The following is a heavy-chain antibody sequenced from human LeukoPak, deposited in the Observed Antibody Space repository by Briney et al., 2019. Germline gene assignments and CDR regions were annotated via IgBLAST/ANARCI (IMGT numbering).Heavy chain of an antibody. D-gene: IGHD7-27*01. Sequence: ASVKVSCKAYGYSLTDYFIHWVRQAPGQGLEWMGWINPNRGGTKYAQKFQGRVTMTRDTSISTAYMEMTGLTSDDTAVYYCARDLGLTGDLFDYWGQGTLVTVSS. CDR3: ARDLGLTGDLFDY. V-gene: IGHV1-2*02. CDR2: INPNRGGT. J-gene: IGHJ4*02. CDR1: GYSLTDYF.